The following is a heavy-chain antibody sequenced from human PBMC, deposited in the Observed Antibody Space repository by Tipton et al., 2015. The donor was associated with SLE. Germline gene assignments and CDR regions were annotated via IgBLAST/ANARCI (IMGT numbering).Heavy chain of an antibody. CDR3: ARQAAMVLWYGMDV. J-gene: IGHJ6*02. CDR2: IYTSGST. CDR1: GGSISSGSYY. D-gene: IGHD5-18*01. Sequence: TLSLTCTVSGGSISSGSYYWSWIRQPAGKGLEWIGHIYTSGSTNYNPSLKSRVTISVDTSKNQFSLKLSSVTAADTAVYYCARQAAMVLWYGMDVWGQGTTVTVSS. V-gene: IGHV4-61*09.